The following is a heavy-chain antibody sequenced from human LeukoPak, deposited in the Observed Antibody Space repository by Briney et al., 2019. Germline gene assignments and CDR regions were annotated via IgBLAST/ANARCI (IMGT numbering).Heavy chain of an antibody. V-gene: IGHV4-59*01. Sequence: SETLSLTCTVSGGSISSYYRSWIRQPPGKGLEWIGYIYYSGSTNYNPSLKSRVTISVDTSKNQFSLKLSSVTAADTGVYYCARNVLLWFGELSAGWFDPWGQGTLVTVSS. J-gene: IGHJ5*02. CDR2: IYYSGST. CDR1: GGSISSYY. D-gene: IGHD3-10*01. CDR3: ARNVLLWFGELSAGWFDP.